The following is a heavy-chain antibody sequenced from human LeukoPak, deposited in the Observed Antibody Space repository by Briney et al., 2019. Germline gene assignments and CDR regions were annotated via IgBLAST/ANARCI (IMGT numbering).Heavy chain of an antibody. D-gene: IGHD3-22*01. J-gene: IGHJ4*02. V-gene: IGHV3-11*04. Sequence: GGSLRLSCAASGFTFSDYYMSWIRQAPGKGLEWVSYISSSGSTIYYADSVKGRFTISRDNAKNSLYLQMNSLRAEDTAVYYCARDYHDSSGYYYFDYWGQGTLVTVSS. CDR1: GFTFSDYY. CDR3: ARDYHDSSGYYYFDY. CDR2: ISSSGSTI.